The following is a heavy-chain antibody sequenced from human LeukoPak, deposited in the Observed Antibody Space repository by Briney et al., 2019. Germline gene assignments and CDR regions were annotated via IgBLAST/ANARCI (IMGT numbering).Heavy chain of an antibody. J-gene: IGHJ4*02. D-gene: IGHD6-19*01. CDR2: ISAYNGNT. CDR1: GYTFTSYG. Sequence: ASVKASCKASGYTFTSYGISWVRQAPGQGLEWMGWISAYNGNTNYAQKPQGRVTMTTDTSTSTAYMELRSLRSDDTAVYYCARDGSRALQWLVSFDYWGQGTLVTVSS. V-gene: IGHV1-18*01. CDR3: ARDGSRALQWLVSFDY.